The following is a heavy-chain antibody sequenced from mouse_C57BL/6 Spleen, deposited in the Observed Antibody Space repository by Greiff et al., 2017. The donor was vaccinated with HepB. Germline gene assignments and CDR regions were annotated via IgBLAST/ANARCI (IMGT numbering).Heavy chain of an antibody. Sequence: VQLQQSGPVLVKPGASVKMSCKASGYTFTDYYMNWVKQSHGKSLEWIGVINPYNGGTSYNQKFKGKATLTVDKSSSTAYMELNSLTSEDSAVYYCALYGNYFAYWGQGTLVTVSA. J-gene: IGHJ3*01. V-gene: IGHV1-19*01. D-gene: IGHD2-1*01. CDR2: INPYNGGT. CDR1: GYTFTDYY. CDR3: ALYGNYFAY.